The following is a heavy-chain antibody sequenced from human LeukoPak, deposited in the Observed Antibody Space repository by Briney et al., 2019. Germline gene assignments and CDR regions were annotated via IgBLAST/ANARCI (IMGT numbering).Heavy chain of an antibody. CDR1: GFTVNSNY. D-gene: IGHD3-10*01. Sequence: GGSLTLSCVASGFTVNSNYMTWVRQAPGKGLEWVSVMFSGGATYFADSLKGRFTISRDDSNNTLSLHMKTLRTDDTAVYYCAKGVGVRGVIPQTLDSWGQGTLVIVSS. V-gene: IGHV3-53*01. J-gene: IGHJ5*01. CDR3: AKGVGVRGVIPQTLDS. CDR2: MFSGGAT.